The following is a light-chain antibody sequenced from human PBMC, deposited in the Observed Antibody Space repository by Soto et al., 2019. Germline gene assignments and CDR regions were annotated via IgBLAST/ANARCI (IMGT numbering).Light chain of an antibody. CDR1: QSVLYSSNNKNY. V-gene: IGKV4-1*01. CDR2: WAS. CDR3: QQYYTTQWT. J-gene: IGKJ1*01. Sequence: DIVMTQSPDSLAVSLGERATINCKSSQSVLYSSNNKNYLAGYQQKPGQPPKALIYWASTRESGVPVRFSGSGSGTDFTLTISSLQAEDGAAYYCQQYYTTQWTFGQGTKVDIK.